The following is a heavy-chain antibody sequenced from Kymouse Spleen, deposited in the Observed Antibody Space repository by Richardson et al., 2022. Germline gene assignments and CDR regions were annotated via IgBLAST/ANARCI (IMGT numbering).Heavy chain of an antibody. Sequence: QVQLVESGGGVVQPGRSLRLSCAASGFTFSSYGMHWVRQAPGKGLEWVAVISYDGSNKYYADSVKGRFTISRDNSKNTLYLQMNSLRAEDTAVYYCAKPGAALYSGSSNWFDPWGQGTLVTVSS. CDR2: ISYDGSNK. D-gene: IGHD1-26*01. J-gene: IGHJ5*02. CDR3: AKPGAALYSGSSNWFDP. V-gene: IGHV3-30*18. CDR1: GFTFSSYG.